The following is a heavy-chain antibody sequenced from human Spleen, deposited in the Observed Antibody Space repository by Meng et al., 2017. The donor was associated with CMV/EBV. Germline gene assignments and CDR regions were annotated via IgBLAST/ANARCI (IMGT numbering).Heavy chain of an antibody. V-gene: IGHV3-48*03. D-gene: IGHD6-6*01. CDR2: ISSGGHTI. CDR3: ARDDPYRSSSSGFDP. Sequence: LSLTCAASGFTFSSYAMSWVRQAPGKGLEWVSYISSGGHTIYYADSVKGRFTISRDNAKNSLYLEMNSLRAEDTAVYYCARDDPYRSSSSGFDPWGQGTLVTVSS. CDR1: GFTFSSYA. J-gene: IGHJ5*02.